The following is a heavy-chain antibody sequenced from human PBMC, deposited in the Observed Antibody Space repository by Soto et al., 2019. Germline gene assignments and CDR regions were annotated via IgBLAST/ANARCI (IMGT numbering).Heavy chain of an antibody. CDR2: IKQDGSEK. CDR3: ARRQGGARVAYYFDY. V-gene: IGHV3-7*05. CDR1: GFTFSSYW. J-gene: IGHJ4*02. Sequence: EVQLVESGGGLVQPGGSLRLSCAASGFTFSSYWMSWVRQAPGKGLEWVANIKQDGSEKYYVDSVKGRFTISRDNAKNSLYLQMNSLRAEDTAVYYCARRQGGARVAYYFDYWGQGTLDTVSS. D-gene: IGHD2-15*01.